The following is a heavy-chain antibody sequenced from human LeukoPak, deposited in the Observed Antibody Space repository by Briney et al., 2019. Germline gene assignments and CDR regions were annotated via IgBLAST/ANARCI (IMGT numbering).Heavy chain of an antibody. CDR2: ISGSGGST. CDR1: GFTFGTYW. J-gene: IGHJ4*02. Sequence: GGSLRLSCAASGFTFGTYWMSWVRQAPGEGLEWVSAISGSGGSTYYADSVKGRFTISRDNSKNTLYLQMNSLRAEDTAVYYCAKDPSTTPFDYWGQGTLVTVSS. D-gene: IGHD4-17*01. CDR3: AKDPSTTPFDY. V-gene: IGHV3-23*01.